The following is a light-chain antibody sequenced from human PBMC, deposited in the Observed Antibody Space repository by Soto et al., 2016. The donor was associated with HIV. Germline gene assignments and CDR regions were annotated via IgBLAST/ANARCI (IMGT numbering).Light chain of an antibody. CDR1: NIGSKS. V-gene: IGLV3-21*01. CDR2: DDS. Sequence: SYELTQPPSVSVAPGKTARITCGGNNIGSKSVHWYQQKPGQAPVLVVYDDSDRPSGIPERFSGSSSGTIVTLTISGVQAEDEADYYCQSADSSGTHWVFGGGTKLTVL. J-gene: IGLJ3*02. CDR3: QSADSSGTHWV.